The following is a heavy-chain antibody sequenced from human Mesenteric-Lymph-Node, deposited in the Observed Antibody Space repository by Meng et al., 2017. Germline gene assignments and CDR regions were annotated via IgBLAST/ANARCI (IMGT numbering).Heavy chain of an antibody. D-gene: IGHD4-17*01. CDR1: GDSVSSNSAA. CDR3: ARNDYGDLRYHWFDP. J-gene: IGHJ5*02. CDR2: TYYGSKWYY. Sequence: QLQLPQSCPGLVKPSQTLSLTCAISGDSVSSNSAAWNWIRQSPSRGLEWLGRTYYGSKWYYDYAVSVKSRVTFNPDTSKNQFSLHLESVTPEDTAVYYCARNDYGDLRYHWFDPWGQGTLVTVSS. V-gene: IGHV6-1*01.